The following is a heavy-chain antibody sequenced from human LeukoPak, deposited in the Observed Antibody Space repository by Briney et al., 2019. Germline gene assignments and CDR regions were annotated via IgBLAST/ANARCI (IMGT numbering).Heavy chain of an antibody. Sequence: ASVKVSCKASGYSFTSCDINWVRQATGQGLEWMGWMNPNSGNTGYAQKFQGRVTITRNTSMSTAYMELSSLRSEDTAVYYCARGHRVDLYDFWSGPSDWFDPWGQGTLVTVSS. CDR2: MNPNSGNT. D-gene: IGHD3-3*01. V-gene: IGHV1-8*03. J-gene: IGHJ5*02. CDR3: ARGHRVDLYDFWSGPSDWFDP. CDR1: GYSFTSCD.